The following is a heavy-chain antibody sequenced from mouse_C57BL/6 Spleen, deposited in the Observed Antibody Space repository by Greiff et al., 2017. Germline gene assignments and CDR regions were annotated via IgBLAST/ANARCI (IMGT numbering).Heavy chain of an antibody. CDR1: GYSITSDY. V-gene: IGHV3-8*01. D-gene: IGHD2-5*01. CDR2: ISYSGST. J-gene: IGHJ1*03. CDR3: ARYYSNHESLYWYFDV. Sequence: EVKLMESGPGLAKPSQTLSLTCSVTGYSITSDYWNWIRKFPGNKLEYMGYISYSGSTYYNPSLKSRISITRDTSKNQYYLQLNSVTTEDTATYYCARYYSNHESLYWYFDVWGTGTTVTVSS.